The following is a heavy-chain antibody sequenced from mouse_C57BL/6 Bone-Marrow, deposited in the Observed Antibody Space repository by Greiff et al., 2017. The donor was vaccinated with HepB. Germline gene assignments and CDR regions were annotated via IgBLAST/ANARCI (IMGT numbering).Heavy chain of an antibody. CDR1: GYTFTSYW. CDR2: IDPNSGST. CDR3: GRGVFITTDYYAMDY. J-gene: IGHJ4*01. D-gene: IGHD1-1*01. V-gene: IGHV1-72*01. Sequence: VQLQQPGAELVKPGASVKLSCKASGYTFTSYWMHWVKQRPGRGLEWIGRIDPNSGSTKYNEKFKSKATLTVDKPSSTAYMQLSSLASEDSAVYYCGRGVFITTDYYAMDYWGQGTSVTVSS.